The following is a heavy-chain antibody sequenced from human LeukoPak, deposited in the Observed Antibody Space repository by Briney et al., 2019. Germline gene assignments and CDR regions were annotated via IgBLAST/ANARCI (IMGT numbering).Heavy chain of an antibody. CDR1: GFTFSDYY. J-gene: IGHJ4*02. D-gene: IGHD3-22*01. CDR2: ISGSSRTI. Sequence: GGSLRLSCAASGFTFSDYYMSWIRQAPGKGLEWVSYISGSSRTIYYADSVKGRFTISRDNAKNSLYLQMNSLRAEDTAVYYCARRNYYDDGGYLYRGQGTLVTVSS. CDR3: ARRNYYDDGGYLY. V-gene: IGHV3-11*04.